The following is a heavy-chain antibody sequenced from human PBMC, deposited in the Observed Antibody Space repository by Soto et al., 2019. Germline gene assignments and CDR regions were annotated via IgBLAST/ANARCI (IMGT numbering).Heavy chain of an antibody. CDR2: ISWNSGSI. CDR1: GFTFDDYA. CDR3: AKGTSSGWRYYYYMDV. V-gene: IGHV3-9*01. J-gene: IGHJ6*03. D-gene: IGHD6-19*01. Sequence: PGGSLILSCAASGFTFDDYAMHWVRQAPGKGLEWVSGISWNSGSIGYADSVKGRFTISRDNAKNSLYLQMNSLRAEDTALYYCAKGTSSGWRYYYYMDVWGKGTTVTVSS.